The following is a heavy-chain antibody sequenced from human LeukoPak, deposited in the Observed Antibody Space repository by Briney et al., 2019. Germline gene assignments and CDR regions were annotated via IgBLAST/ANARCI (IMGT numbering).Heavy chain of an antibody. Sequence: PSQTLSLTCTVSGGSISSGGYYWSWIRQPPGKGLEWIGEINHSGSTNYNPSLKIRVTISVDTSKNQFSLKLSSVTAADTAVYYCARAKRGPYARDDLGMYYFDYWGQGTLVTVSS. CDR3: ARAKRGPYARDDLGMYYFDY. CDR1: GGSISSGGYY. D-gene: IGHD1-1*01. V-gene: IGHV4-30-2*01. J-gene: IGHJ4*02. CDR2: INHSGST.